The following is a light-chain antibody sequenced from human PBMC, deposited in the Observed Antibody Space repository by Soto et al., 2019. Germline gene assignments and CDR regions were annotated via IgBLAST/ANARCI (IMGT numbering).Light chain of an antibody. J-gene: IGKJ2*01. CDR3: QQYSNWPYT. V-gene: IGKV3-15*01. CDR2: GAS. CDR1: ETVRSN. Sequence: RVMTQSPDTLSVSPGERATLSCRASETVRSNLAWYQQKPGQAPRLLIYGASIRATDIPARFSGSGSGTEFTLTISRLQSEDFAIFYCQQYSNWPYTFGQGTKVDIK.